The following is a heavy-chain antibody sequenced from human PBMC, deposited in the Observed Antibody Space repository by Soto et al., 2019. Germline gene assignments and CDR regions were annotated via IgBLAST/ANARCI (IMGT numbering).Heavy chain of an antibody. Sequence: ASVKVSCKASGYTFTSYAMHWVRQAPGQRLEWMGWINAGNGNTKYSQKFQGRVTITRDTSASTAYMELSSLRSEDTAVYYCARRPAAIDGRYYYYGMDVWGQGTTVTSP. V-gene: IGHV1-3*01. CDR2: INAGNGNT. CDR1: GYTFTSYA. CDR3: ARRPAAIDGRYYYYGMDV. D-gene: IGHD2-2*02. J-gene: IGHJ6*02.